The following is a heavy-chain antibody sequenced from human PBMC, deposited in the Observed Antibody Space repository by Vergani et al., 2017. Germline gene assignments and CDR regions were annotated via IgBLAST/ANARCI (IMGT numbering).Heavy chain of an antibody. D-gene: IGHD3-22*01. V-gene: IGHV1-24*01. Sequence: QVLLVQSGSEVRKPGASVKVSCQVSGYSLTELTIHWVRQAPGKGLEWMGGFDPEHGEVTFAHHIQGRVTMTEDRPTDTAYMELSSLRPEDTALYYCAIVTVYYDSSGYYLDYWGQGTLVTVSS. CDR3: AIVTVYYDSSGYYLDY. J-gene: IGHJ4*02. CDR2: FDPEHGEV. CDR1: GYSLTELT.